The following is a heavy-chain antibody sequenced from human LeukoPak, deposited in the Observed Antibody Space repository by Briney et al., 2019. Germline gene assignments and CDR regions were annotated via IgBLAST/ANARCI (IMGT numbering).Heavy chain of an antibody. CDR3: ARVRYRLAETYIDY. CDR1: GYTFTGYY. D-gene: IGHD3-16*01. V-gene: IGHV1-2*02. Sequence: GASVKVPCKASGYTFTGYYMHWVRQAPGQGLEWMGWINPNSGDTNYAQKFQGRVTMTRDTSISTAYMELSRLRSDDTAVYYCARVRYRLAETYIDYWGQGTLVTVSS. J-gene: IGHJ4*02. CDR2: INPNSGDT.